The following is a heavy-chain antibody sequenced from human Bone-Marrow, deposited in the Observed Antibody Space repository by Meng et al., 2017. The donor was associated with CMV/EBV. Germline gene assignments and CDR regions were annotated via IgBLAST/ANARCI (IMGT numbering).Heavy chain of an antibody. V-gene: IGHV1-46*01. CDR1: GYTFTSYY. D-gene: IGHD3-10*01. CDR3: TKGGEDGSGSYRNYYYYYGMDV. CDR2: INPSGGST. Sequence: ASVKVSCKASGYTFTSYYMHWVRQAPGQGLEWMGIINPSGGSTSYAQKFQGRVTMTRDTSTSTVYMELGSLRSEDTAVDYCTKGGEDGSGSYRNYYYYYGMDVWGQGTTVTVSS. J-gene: IGHJ6*02.